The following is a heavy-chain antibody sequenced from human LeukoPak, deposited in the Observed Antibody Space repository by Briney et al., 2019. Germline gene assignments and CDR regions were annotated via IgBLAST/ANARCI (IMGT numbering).Heavy chain of an antibody. CDR2: ISGSGGTI. J-gene: IGHJ6*02. CDR1: RFTLSSYA. CDR3: AKASHYDRQLYYYYGMDV. D-gene: IGHD3-22*01. Sequence: PGGSLRLSCVASRFTLSSYAMSWVRQAPGKGLEWVSAISGSGGTIYYADSVKGRFTISRDNSKNTLYLQMNSLRAEDTAVYYCAKASHYDRQLYYYYGMDVWGQGTTVTVSS. V-gene: IGHV3-23*01.